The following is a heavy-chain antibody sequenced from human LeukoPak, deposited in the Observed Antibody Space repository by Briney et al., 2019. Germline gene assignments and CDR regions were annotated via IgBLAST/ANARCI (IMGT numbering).Heavy chain of an antibody. CDR2: IITYNGNT. V-gene: IGHV1-18*01. CDR3: ARVLDYGDYVGXFDP. Sequence: GASVKVSCKASGYTFTSYGINWVRQAPGQGLEWMGWIITYNGNTNYAQKLQGRVTMTTDTSTSTAYMELRSLRSDDTAVYYCARVLDYGDYVGXFDPWGXXXLVTVSS. J-gene: IGHJ5*02. CDR1: GYTFTSYG. D-gene: IGHD4-17*01.